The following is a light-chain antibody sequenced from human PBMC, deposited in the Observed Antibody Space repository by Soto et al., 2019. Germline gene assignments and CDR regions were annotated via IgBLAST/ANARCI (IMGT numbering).Light chain of an antibody. V-gene: IGKV3-20*01. CDR3: QQYGNAPFT. CDR2: GAS. Sequence: EIVLTQSPCTLSFSPGERATLTCRASQSVSSSYLAWFQQKPGQAPRLLIYGASSRATGIPDRFSGSGSGTYFTLTITRLEPEDFAVYYCQQYGNAPFTFGPVTKVYIK. CDR1: QSVSSSY. J-gene: IGKJ3*01.